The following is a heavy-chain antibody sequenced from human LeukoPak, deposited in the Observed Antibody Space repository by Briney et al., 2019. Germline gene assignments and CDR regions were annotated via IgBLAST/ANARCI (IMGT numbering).Heavy chain of an antibody. CDR2: IYYSGST. Sequence: KPSETLSLTCTVSGGSVSSGSNYWSWIRQPPGKGLEWIGYIYYSGSTNYNPSLKSRVTISVDTSKNQFSLKLSSVTAADTAVYYCARLGQQLTYGMDVWGQGTPVTVSS. J-gene: IGHJ6*02. V-gene: IGHV4-61*01. D-gene: IGHD6-13*01. CDR1: GGSVSSGSNY. CDR3: ARLGQQLTYGMDV.